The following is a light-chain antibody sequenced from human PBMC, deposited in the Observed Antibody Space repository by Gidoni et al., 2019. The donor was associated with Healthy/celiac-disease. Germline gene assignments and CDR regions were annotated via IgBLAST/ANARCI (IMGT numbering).Light chain of an antibody. CDR2: QDS. Sequence: SYELTPPPSVSVSPGQTASITCSGDKWGDKYACWYQQKPGQSPVLVIYQDSKRPSGIPERFSGSNSGNTATLTISGTQAMDEADYYCQAWDSSPVVFGGGTKLTVL. V-gene: IGLV3-1*01. CDR1: KWGDKY. J-gene: IGLJ2*01. CDR3: QAWDSSPVV.